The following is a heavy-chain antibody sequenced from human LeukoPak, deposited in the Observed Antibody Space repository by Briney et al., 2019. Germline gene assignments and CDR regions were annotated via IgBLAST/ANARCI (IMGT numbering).Heavy chain of an antibody. CDR1: GDSISSGDYY. CDR2: IYYSGNT. CDR3: ARGHDYFDY. V-gene: IGHV4-30-4*08. J-gene: IGHJ4*02. Sequence: SETLSLTCTVSGDSISSGDYYWSWIRQPPGKGLEWIGYIYYSGNTYYNPSLQSRVTISADTSKNQFSLNLSSVTAADTAVFYCARGHDYFDYWGQGTLVTVSS.